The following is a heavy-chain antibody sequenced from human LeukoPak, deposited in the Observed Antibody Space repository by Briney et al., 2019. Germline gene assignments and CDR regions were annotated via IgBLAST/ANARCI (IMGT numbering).Heavy chain of an antibody. J-gene: IGHJ4*02. CDR1: GFTVSTNS. CDR2: IYSDNT. Sequence: QPGGSLRLSCTVSGFTVSTNSMSWVRQAPGKGLEWVSFIYSDNTHYSDSVKGRFTISRDNSKNTLYLQMNSLRAEDTAVYYSARRAGAYSHPYDYWGQGTLVTVSS. CDR3: ARRAGAYSHPYDY. V-gene: IGHV3-53*01. D-gene: IGHD4/OR15-4a*01.